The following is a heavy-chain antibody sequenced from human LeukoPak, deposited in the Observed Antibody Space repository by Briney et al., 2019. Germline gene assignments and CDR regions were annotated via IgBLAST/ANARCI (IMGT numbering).Heavy chain of an antibody. D-gene: IGHD3-10*01. CDR2: ISYDGSNK. Sequence: PGGSLRLSCAASGFTFSSYDMHWVRQAPGKGLEWVAVISYDGSNKYYADSVKGRFTISRDNSKNTLYLQMNSLRAEDTAVYYCAKEGGSGSYYAQWYYYYYYGMDVWGQGTTVTVSS. J-gene: IGHJ6*02. CDR1: GFTFSSYD. V-gene: IGHV3-30*18. CDR3: AKEGGSGSYYAQWYYYYYYGMDV.